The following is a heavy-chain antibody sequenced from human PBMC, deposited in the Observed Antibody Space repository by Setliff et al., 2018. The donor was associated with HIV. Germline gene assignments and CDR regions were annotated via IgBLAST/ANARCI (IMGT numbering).Heavy chain of an antibody. CDR3: AREGDGIDF. Sequence: PSETLSLTCTVSGGSITSTTYYWGWIRQPPGKGLEWIGTIHYTGNTYHNPSLKSRFTISVEASKNQISLKLTAVTAADSAVYYCAREGDGIDFWGQGTLVTVSS. V-gene: IGHV4-39*02. J-gene: IGHJ4*02. D-gene: IGHD2-21*02. CDR2: IHYTGNT. CDR1: GGSITSTTYY.